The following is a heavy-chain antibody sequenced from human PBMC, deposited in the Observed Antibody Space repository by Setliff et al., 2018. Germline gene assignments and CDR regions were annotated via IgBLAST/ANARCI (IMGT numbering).Heavy chain of an antibody. D-gene: IGHD1-26*01. CDR3: ARAHSGSDFHDPFDI. CDR1: GYSFTSND. Sequence: ASVKVSCKASGYSFTSNDINWARQATGQGPEWMGWLNPSSGNTGYAPKFQGRVTITRSTSLSTAYMELSSLRSEDTAIYYCARAHSGSDFHDPFDIWGQGTMVTVSS. V-gene: IGHV1-8*03. J-gene: IGHJ3*02. CDR2: LNPSSGNT.